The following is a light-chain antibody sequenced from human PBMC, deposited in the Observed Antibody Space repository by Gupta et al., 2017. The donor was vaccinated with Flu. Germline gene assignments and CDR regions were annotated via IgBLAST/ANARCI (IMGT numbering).Light chain of an antibody. CDR3: SSYAGSNIIS. V-gene: IGLV2-8*01. J-gene: IGLJ2*01. CDR2: EVT. CDR1: RSDVGSYNY. Sequence: QSALTQPPSASGSPGQSVTISCTGTRSDVGSYNYVSWYQQHPGKAPKLIIYEVTKRPSGVPARCSGSKSGNMASPNVSGLQADDEADYYCSSYAGSNIISFGGGTKLTVL.